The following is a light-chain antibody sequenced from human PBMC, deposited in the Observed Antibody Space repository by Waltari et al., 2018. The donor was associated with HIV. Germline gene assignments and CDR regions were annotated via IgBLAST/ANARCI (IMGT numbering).Light chain of an antibody. Sequence: QSALTQPASVSGSPGQSLTISCTGTSSDVGGYNYVSWYQQHPGKAPKRMIYDVSKRPSGVSNRFSGSKSGNTASLTISGLQAEDEADYYCSSYTSSSSVVFGGGTKLTVL. CDR1: SSDVGGYNY. V-gene: IGLV2-14*01. CDR3: SSYTSSSSVV. J-gene: IGLJ2*01. CDR2: DVS.